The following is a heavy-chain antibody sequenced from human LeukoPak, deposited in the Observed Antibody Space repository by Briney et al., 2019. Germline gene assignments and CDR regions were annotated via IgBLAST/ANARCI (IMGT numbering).Heavy chain of an antibody. V-gene: IGHV1-18*04. J-gene: IGHJ6*02. CDR1: GYTFTSYF. Sequence: ASVRVSRKAAGYTFTSYFITWVRQAPGQGLEWMGWVSSYNGNANYAQRFLGRVTMTTDTATSTAYMDLRSLRSDDTAVFYCARANYYSGMDVWGQGTTVTVSS. CDR2: VSSYNGNA. CDR3: ARANYYSGMDV.